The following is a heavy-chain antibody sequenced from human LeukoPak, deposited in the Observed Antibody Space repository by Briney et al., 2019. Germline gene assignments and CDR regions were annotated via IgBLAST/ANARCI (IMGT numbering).Heavy chain of an antibody. J-gene: IGHJ4*02. Sequence: ASVKVSCKASGYTFTVYYMRWVRQAPGQGLGWMGWINPNSGGTNYARKFQGWVTMTRDTSISTAYMELSRLRSDDTAVYYCARDTALATTNYWGQGTLVTVSS. V-gene: IGHV1-2*04. CDR3: ARDTALATTNY. CDR2: INPNSGGT. CDR1: GYTFTVYY. D-gene: IGHD5-24*01.